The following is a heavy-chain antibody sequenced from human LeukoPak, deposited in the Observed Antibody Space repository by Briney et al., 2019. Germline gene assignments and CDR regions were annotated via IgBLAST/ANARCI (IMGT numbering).Heavy chain of an antibody. Sequence: QPGGSLRLSCAASGFTFNNYDMHWVRHVIGKGLEWVSAVDSAGAPYYAGSVKGRFTISRENAKKSLYLQMDSLGAGDTAVYYCVKEALTVAGNWHFDLWGRGTLVTVSS. J-gene: IGHJ2*01. CDR3: VKEALTVAGNWHFDL. V-gene: IGHV3-13*05. D-gene: IGHD6-19*01. CDR2: VDSAGAP. CDR1: GFTFNNYD.